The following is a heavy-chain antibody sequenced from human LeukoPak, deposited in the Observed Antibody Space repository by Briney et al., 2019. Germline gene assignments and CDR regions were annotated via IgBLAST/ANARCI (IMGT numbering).Heavy chain of an antibody. CDR2: IYSGGTT. D-gene: IGHD3-10*01. Sequence: GGSLRLSCVVSGLTVNSNYMSWVRQAPGKGLEWVSVIYSGGTTNYADSVKGRFIVYRDNSKNTLYLQMNSLRAEDTAVYYCAKDLPGYYGSGSYYFHSWGQGTLVTVSS. CDR3: AKDLPGYYGSGSYYFHS. V-gene: IGHV3-66*01. CDR1: GLTVNSNY. J-gene: IGHJ5*02.